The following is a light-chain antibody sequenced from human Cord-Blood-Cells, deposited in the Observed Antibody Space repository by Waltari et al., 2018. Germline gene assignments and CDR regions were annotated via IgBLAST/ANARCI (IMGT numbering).Light chain of an antibody. Sequence: NFMLTQPHSVSESPGKTVTISCTGSSGSIARNSVQWYQQRPGSATTTVIYEDNQSPSGVPDRFSGSIDSSSNSASLTISGLKTEDEADYYCQSYDSSNWVFGGGTKLTVL. CDR2: EDN. CDR1: SGSIARNS. J-gene: IGLJ3*02. CDR3: QSYDSSNWV. V-gene: IGLV6-57*02.